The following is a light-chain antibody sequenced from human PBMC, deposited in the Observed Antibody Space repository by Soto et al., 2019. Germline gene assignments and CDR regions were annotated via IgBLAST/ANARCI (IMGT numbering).Light chain of an antibody. CDR3: QQYDSSPGT. CDR1: QSVRDRY. J-gene: IGKJ1*01. CDR2: DTS. V-gene: IGKV3-20*01. Sequence: EIVLTQSPGTLSLSPGERATLPCRASQSVRDRYLAWYQQKPGQAPSLLIYDTSTRATGVPDRFSGSGSGTDFALTISRVEPEDCAIYFCQQYDSSPGTCGQGTKVEI.